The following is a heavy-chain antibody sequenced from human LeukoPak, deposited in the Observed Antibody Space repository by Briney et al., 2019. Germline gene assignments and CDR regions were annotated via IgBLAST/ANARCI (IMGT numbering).Heavy chain of an antibody. D-gene: IGHD3-3*01. CDR3: ATDQGFWSGYYFDY. CDR2: INPNSGGT. J-gene: IGHJ4*02. V-gene: IGHV1-2*02. CDR1: GYTFTGYY. Sequence: ASVKVSCKASGYTFTGYYMHWVRQAPGQGLEWMGWINPNSGGTNYAQKFQGRVTMTRDTSISTAYMELSRLRSDDTAVYYCATDQGFWSGYYFDYWGQGTLVTVSS.